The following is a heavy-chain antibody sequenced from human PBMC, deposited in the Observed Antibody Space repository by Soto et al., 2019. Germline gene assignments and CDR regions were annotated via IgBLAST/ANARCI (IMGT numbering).Heavy chain of an antibody. CDR2: IYYSGST. J-gene: IGHJ4*02. CDR3: ARDFGLRSDGDYGGSYFDY. D-gene: IGHD4-17*01. Sequence: SETLSLTCSVSGGSISGGGYYWTWIRQHPGMGLEWIGYIYYSGSTYYSPSLKSRVAISLDTSKNQFSLKLSSVTAADTAVYYCARDFGLRSDGDYGGSYFDYWGQGTLVTVSS. CDR1: GGSISGGGYY. V-gene: IGHV4-31*03.